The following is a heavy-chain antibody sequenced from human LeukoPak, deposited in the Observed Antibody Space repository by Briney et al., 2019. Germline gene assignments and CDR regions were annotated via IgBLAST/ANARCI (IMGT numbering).Heavy chain of an antibody. D-gene: IGHD5-24*01. V-gene: IGHV3-48*01. CDR1: GFTFNDYS. CDR3: ARDYKYAFDN. Sequence: GGSLRLSCAASGFTFNDYSMNWVRQAPGEGLEWISYIGIDSGNTNYADSVKGRFTISGDKAKNALYLQINSLRVEDTAVYYCARDYKYAFDNWGQGTLVTVSS. J-gene: IGHJ4*02. CDR2: IGIDSGNT.